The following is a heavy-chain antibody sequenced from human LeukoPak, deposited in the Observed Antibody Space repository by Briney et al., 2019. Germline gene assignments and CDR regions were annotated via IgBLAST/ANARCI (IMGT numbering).Heavy chain of an antibody. Sequence: GGSLRLSCAASGFTFSSYSMNWVRQAPGQGLEWVSSISSSSSYIYYADSVKGRFTISRDNAKNSLYLQMNSLRAEDTAVYYCARDLGAPYDILTGYDAFDIGGQGTMVTVSS. CDR3: ARDLGAPYDILTGYDAFDI. V-gene: IGHV3-21*01. D-gene: IGHD3-9*01. CDR2: ISSSSSYI. J-gene: IGHJ3*02. CDR1: GFTFSSYS.